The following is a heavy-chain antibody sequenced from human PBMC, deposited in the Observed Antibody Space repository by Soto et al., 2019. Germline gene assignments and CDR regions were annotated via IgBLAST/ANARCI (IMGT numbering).Heavy chain of an antibody. J-gene: IGHJ4*02. CDR3: AKPYYYASASSYVADN. Sequence: EVQLLESGGGLVQPGGSLRLSCAASGFSFTTYSMSWVRQAPGKGLEWVSTISNSRGITYYADSVKGRFTTSRDISKNTLYLRMNGLRAEDTALYYCAKPYYYASASSYVADNWGQGTLVTVSS. CDR1: GFSFTTYS. V-gene: IGHV3-23*01. D-gene: IGHD3-10*01. CDR2: ISNSRGIT.